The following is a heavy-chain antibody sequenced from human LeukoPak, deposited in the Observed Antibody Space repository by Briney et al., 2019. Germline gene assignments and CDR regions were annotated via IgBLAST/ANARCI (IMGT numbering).Heavy chain of an antibody. J-gene: IGHJ6*03. D-gene: IGHD3-3*01. CDR2: IYFNGRA. Sequence: ASETVSLTCTVSGGSINSDNAYWSWIRQPAGKTLEWIGHIYFNGRASYNPSLESRVTISVDTSKRQFSLRLNSVTAADTAVYYCARVSPYTVFGVLTYYYYYMDVWGKGTPVTVSS. CDR3: ARVSPYTVFGVLTYYYYYMDV. CDR1: GGSINSDNAY. V-gene: IGHV4-61*09.